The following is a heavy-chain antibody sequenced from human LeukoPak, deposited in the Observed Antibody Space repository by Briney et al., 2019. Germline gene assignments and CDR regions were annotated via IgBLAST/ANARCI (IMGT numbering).Heavy chain of an antibody. CDR3: ARRAYDFWSGHHYYFDY. J-gene: IGHJ4*02. V-gene: IGHV3-74*01. CDR1: GFTFSSYG. Sequence: GGSLRLSCAASGFTFSSYGMHWVRQAPGKGLVWVSRINSDGSSTSYADSVKGRFTISRDNAKNTLYLQMNSLRAEDTAVYYCARRAYDFWSGHHYYFDYWGQGTLVTVSS. D-gene: IGHD3-3*01. CDR2: INSDGSST.